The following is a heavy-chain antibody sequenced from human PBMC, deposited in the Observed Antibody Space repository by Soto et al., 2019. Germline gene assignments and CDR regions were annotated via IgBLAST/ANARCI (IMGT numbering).Heavy chain of an antibody. CDR2: INAGNGNT. CDR3: ARDGPYSGSYLGVDY. D-gene: IGHD1-26*01. V-gene: IGHV1-3*01. CDR1: GYTFTSYA. Sequence: QVQLVQSGAEVKKPGASVKVSFKASGYTFTSYAMHWVRQAPGQRLEWMGWINAGNGNTKYSQKFQGRVTITRDTSASTAYMELSSLRSEDTAVYYCARDGPYSGSYLGVDYWGQGTLVTVSS. J-gene: IGHJ4*02.